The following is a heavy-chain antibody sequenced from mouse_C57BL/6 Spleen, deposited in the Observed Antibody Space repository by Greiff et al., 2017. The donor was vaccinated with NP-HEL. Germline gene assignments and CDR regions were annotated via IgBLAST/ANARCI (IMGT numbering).Heavy chain of an antibody. CDR3: ARGEVYYDYDGGWFAY. Sequence: EVKLQESGPGLVKPSQSLSPTCSVTGYSIPSGYYWNWIRQFPGNKLEWMGYISYDGSNNYNPSLKNRISITRDTSKNQFFLKLNSVTTEDTATYYCARGEVYYDYDGGWFAYWGQGTLVTVSA. CDR2: ISYDGSN. CDR1: GYSIPSGYY. J-gene: IGHJ3*01. V-gene: IGHV3-6*01. D-gene: IGHD2-4*01.